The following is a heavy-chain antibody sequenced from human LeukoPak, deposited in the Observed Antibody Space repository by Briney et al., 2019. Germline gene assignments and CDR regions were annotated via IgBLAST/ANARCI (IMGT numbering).Heavy chain of an antibody. J-gene: IGHJ4*02. CDR3: ARATTMIVVVGVPFFDY. CDR1: GGSISSGGYY. Sequence: PSETLSLTCTVSGGSISSGGYYWSWIRQPPGKGLEWIGYIYHSGSTYYNPSLKSRVTISVDRSKNQFSLKLSSVTAADTAVYYCARATTMIVVVGVPFFDYWGQGTLVTVSS. V-gene: IGHV4-30-2*01. D-gene: IGHD3-22*01. CDR2: IYHSGST.